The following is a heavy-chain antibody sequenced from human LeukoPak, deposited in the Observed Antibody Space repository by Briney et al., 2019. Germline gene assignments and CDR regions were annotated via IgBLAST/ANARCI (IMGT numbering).Heavy chain of an antibody. CDR3: ARDRGIAVLDY. D-gene: IGHD6-19*01. CDR2: INSDGSST. CDR1: GFTFSSYW. J-gene: IGHJ4*02. V-gene: IGHV3-74*01. Sequence: GGSLRLSCAASGFTFSSYWMHWVRQAPGKGLVWVSRINSDGSSTSYADSVRGRFTTSRDNAKNTLYLQMNSLRAEDTAVYYCARDRGIAVLDYWGQGTLVTVCS.